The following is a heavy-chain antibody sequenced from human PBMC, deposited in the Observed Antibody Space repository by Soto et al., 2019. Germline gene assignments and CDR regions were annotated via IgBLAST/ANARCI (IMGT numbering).Heavy chain of an antibody. D-gene: IGHD6-13*01. CDR1: AFTFNNYA. CDR2: VSQNGRSE. V-gene: IGHV3-30*04. CDR3: ARDRGYPDSFDI. J-gene: IGHJ3*02. Sequence: GGSLRLSCAASAFTFNNYAMHWVRQAPGKGLEWVALVSQNGRSEDYADSVKGRFTVSRDNAESTLFLQMNSLRVEDTGVYYCARDRGYPDSFDIWGQGTMVTVSS.